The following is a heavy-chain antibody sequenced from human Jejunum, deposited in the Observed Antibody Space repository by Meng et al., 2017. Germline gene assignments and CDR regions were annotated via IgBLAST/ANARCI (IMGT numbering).Heavy chain of an antibody. J-gene: IGHJ4*02. Sequence: QLQLQESGSGLAKPLETLSLTCTVFGDSISSSSYYWGWIRQPPGKGLEWIGCMYYSGGTYYNPSLKSRVTISVDASKNQFSLKLSSVTAADTAVYYCARSFWNYYYIDYWGQGALVTVSS. CDR2: MYYSGGT. CDR3: ARSFWNYYYIDY. V-gene: IGHV4-39*01. CDR1: GDSISSSSYY. D-gene: IGHD3-3*01.